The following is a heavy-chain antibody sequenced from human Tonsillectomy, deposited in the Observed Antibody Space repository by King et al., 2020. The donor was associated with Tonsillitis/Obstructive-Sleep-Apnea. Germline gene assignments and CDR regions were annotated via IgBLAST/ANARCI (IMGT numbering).Heavy chain of an antibody. J-gene: IGHJ4*02. D-gene: IGHD1-26*01. V-gene: IGHV3-48*03. Sequence: VQLVESGGGLVQPGGSLRLSCAASGFTFSNYEMNWVRQAPGKGLEWVSYISSSGSTIYYADSVKGRFTISRDNARSSVYLQMNSLRADDTAVYYCARDVSCVGATPDFWGQGTRVTVSS. CDR3: ARDVSCVGATPDF. CDR1: GFTFSNYE. CDR2: ISSSGSTI.